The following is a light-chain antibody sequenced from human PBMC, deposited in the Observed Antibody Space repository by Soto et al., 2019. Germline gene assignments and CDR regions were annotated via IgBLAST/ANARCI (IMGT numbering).Light chain of an antibody. CDR1: QSVSSN. V-gene: IGKV3-11*01. Sequence: EIVMTQSPATLSVSPGERATLSCRASQSVSSNLAWYQQKPGQAPRLLLYDASNRATGIPARFSGSGSGTDFTLTISSLEPEDFAVYYCQQRSNWPLTFGGGTKVDI. CDR3: QQRSNWPLT. J-gene: IGKJ4*01. CDR2: DAS.